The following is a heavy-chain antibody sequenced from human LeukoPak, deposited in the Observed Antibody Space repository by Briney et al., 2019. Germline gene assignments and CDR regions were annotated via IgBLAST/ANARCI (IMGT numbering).Heavy chain of an antibody. CDR1: GGSISSYY. CDR2: IYYSGST. V-gene: IGHV4-59*08. CDR3: ARADGYYFDY. J-gene: IGHJ4*02. Sequence: SETLSLTCTVSGGSISSYYWSWIRQPPGKGLEWIGYIYYSGSTNYNPSLKSRVTISVDTSKNQFSLKLSSGTAADTAVYYCARADGYYFDYWGQGTLVTVSS.